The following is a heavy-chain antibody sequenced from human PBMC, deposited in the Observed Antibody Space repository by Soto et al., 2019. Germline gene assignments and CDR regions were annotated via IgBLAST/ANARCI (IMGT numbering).Heavy chain of an antibody. V-gene: IGHV1-2*04. CDR1: GYTFTAYY. D-gene: IGHD6-19*01. J-gene: IGHJ4*02. Sequence: GASMKVSCKASGYTFTAYYMHWVRQAPGQGLEWMGWINPNSGGIRYAQKFRGWVTMTRDTSISTAYMELSRLRSDDTAVYYCARASSGWPYFEYWGQGTMVTVSS. CDR2: INPNSGGI. CDR3: ARASSGWPYFEY.